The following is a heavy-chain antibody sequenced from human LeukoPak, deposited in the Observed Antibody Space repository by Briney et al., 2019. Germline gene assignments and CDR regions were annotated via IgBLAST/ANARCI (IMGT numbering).Heavy chain of an antibody. J-gene: IGHJ4*02. CDR1: GFTFSSYW. CDR3: ARARGRSNSDY. CDR2: INQDGSEK. V-gene: IGHV3-7*05. Sequence: GGSLRLSCAASGFTFSSYWMRWVRQAPGKGLEWVASINQDGSEKYYVDSVKGRFTISRDNAKNSLYLQMNSLRADDTAVYYCARARGRSNSDYWGQGTLVTVSS. D-gene: IGHD2-15*01.